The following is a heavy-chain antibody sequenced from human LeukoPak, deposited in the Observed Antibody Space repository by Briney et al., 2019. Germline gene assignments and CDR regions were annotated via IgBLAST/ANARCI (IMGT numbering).Heavy chain of an antibody. CDR3: ARHESGNTYGYYFDY. CDR1: GYSFPTYS. D-gene: IGHD5-18*01. CDR2: IYPDDSDA. J-gene: IGHJ4*02. Sequence: PGESLQISSRTSGYSFPTYSIACVRPMPGKGLEWMGIIYPDDSDATYSPSFQGQVTISADKSISTAYLQWSGLKASDTAMYFCARHESGNTYGYYFDYWGQGTLVTVSS. V-gene: IGHV5-51*01.